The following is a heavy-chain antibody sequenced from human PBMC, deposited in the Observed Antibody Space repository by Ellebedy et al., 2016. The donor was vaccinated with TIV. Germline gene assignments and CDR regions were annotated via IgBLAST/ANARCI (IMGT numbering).Heavy chain of an antibody. CDR1: GLTFSSYA. D-gene: IGHD6-13*01. Sequence: GGSLRLSCAAPGLTFSSYAMNWVRQAPGKGLEWVSGISSSGDNTFYADSVKGRFTITRDNSKNTLYLQMNSLRAEDTAVYYCAKGGYSASWYCLNYWGQGTLLAVSS. CDR3: AKGGYSASWYCLNY. CDR2: ISSSGDNT. J-gene: IGHJ4*02. V-gene: IGHV3-23*01.